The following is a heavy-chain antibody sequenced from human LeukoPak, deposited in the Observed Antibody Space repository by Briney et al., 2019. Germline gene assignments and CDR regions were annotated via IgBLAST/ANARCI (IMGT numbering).Heavy chain of an antibody. D-gene: IGHD2-8*01. CDR3: ARDLGYCTNGVCHTRFDY. CDR1: GFIFSHLG. CDR2: TWFNENNK. J-gene: IGHJ4*02. V-gene: IGHV3-33*01. Sequence: SGGSLRLSCEASGFIFSHLGMHWVRQAPGKGLEWVAVTWFNENNKHYAESMKGRFTISRDNSKNTLYLHMSSLRAEDTAVYYCARDLGYCTNGVCHTRFDYWGQGTLVAVSS.